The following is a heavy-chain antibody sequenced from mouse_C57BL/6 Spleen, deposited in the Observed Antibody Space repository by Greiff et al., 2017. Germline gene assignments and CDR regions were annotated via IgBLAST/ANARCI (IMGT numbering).Heavy chain of an antibody. CDR1: GYTFTSYW. V-gene: IGHV1-52*01. CDR2: IDPSDSET. D-gene: IGHD2-3*01. CDR3: ARGDGQYFDV. Sequence: VKLQQPGAELVRPGSSVKLSCKASGYTFTSYWMHWVKQRPIQGLEWIGNIDPSDSETHYNQKFKDKATLTVDKSSSTAYMQLSSLTSEDSAVYYCARGDGQYFDVWGTGTTVTVSS. J-gene: IGHJ1*03.